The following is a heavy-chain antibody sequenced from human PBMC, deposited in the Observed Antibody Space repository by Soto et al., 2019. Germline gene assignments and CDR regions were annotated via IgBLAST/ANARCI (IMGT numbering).Heavy chain of an antibody. CDR1: GFTFSSYG. V-gene: IGHV3-33*01. J-gene: IGHJ6*02. CDR2: IWYDGSNK. Sequence: QVQLVESGRGVVQPGRSLRLSCAASGFTFSSYGMHWVRQAPGKGLEWVAVIWYDGSNKYYADSVKGRFTISRDNSKNTLYLQMNSLRAEDTAVSYCARDSGGMDVWGQATTATVSS. CDR3: ARDSGGMDV.